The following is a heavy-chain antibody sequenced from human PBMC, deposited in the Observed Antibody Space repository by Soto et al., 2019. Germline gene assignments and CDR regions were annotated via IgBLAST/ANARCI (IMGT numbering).Heavy chain of an antibody. CDR3: ARGIEGWYQGRYYYGMDV. CDR2: IYYSGST. D-gene: IGHD6-19*01. CDR1: GGSVSSGSYY. V-gene: IGHV4-61*01. J-gene: IGHJ6*02. Sequence: QVQLQESGPGLVKPSETLSLTCTVSGGSVSSGSYYWSWIRQPPGKGLEWIGYIYYSGSTNYNPSLERRVTISVDTPKNHFSLKLSSVTAADTAVYYCARGIEGWYQGRYYYGMDVWGQGTTVTVSS.